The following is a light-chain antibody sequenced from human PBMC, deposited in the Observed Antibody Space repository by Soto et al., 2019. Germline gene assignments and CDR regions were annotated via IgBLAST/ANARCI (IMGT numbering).Light chain of an antibody. CDR1: QSISTW. CDR3: QQLNTYPPWT. CDR2: AAP. J-gene: IGKJ1*01. Sequence: DIQMTQSPSILSASVGDRVTITCRASQSISTWLAWFQQKAGKAPKLLIYAAPTLESGVPLRFSGSGSGTEFTLTTSSLQPDDFATYYCQQLNTYPPWTFGQGTKVDI. V-gene: IGKV1-5*01.